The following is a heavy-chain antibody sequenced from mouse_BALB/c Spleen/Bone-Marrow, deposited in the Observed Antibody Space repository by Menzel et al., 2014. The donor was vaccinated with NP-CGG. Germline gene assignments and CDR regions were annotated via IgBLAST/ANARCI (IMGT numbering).Heavy chain of an antibody. D-gene: IGHD2-14*01. V-gene: IGHV14-3*02. CDR3: ATYYRYDRRFAY. J-gene: IGHJ3*01. Sequence: GASVKLSCTASGFNIKDTYMHWVKQRPEQGLEWIGRIDPANGNTKYDPKFQGKATITADTSSNTAYLQLSSLTSEDTAVYYCATYYRYDRRFAYWGQGTLVTVSA. CDR2: IDPANGNT. CDR1: GFNIKDTY.